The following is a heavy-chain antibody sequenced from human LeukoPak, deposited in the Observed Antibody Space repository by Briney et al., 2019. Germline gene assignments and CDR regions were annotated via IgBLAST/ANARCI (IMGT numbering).Heavy chain of an antibody. CDR3: ASGVYYYGSGSYFDY. Sequence: GESLKISCKGSGYSFTSYWIGWVRQMPGKGLEWMGIIYPGDSDTRYSPSLQGQVTISADKSISTAYLQWSSLKASDTAMYYCASGVYYYGSGSYFDYWGQGTLVTVSS. D-gene: IGHD3-10*01. CDR2: IYPGDSDT. CDR1: GYSFTSYW. V-gene: IGHV5-51*01. J-gene: IGHJ4*02.